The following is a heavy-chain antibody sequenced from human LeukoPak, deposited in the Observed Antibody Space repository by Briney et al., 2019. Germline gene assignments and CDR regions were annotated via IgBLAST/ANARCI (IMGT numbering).Heavy chain of an antibody. V-gene: IGHV1-18*01. CDR1: GYTFTSYG. D-gene: IGHD2-2*03. J-gene: IGHJ3*02. CDR2: ISAYNGNT. Sequence: ASVKVSCKASGYTFTSYGISWVRQAPGQGLEWMGWISAYNGNTNYAQKLQGRVTMTTDTSTSTAYMELRSLRSDDTAVYYCARDFGYCSSTGCYYDAFDIWGQGTMVTVSS. CDR3: ARDFGYCSSTGCYYDAFDI.